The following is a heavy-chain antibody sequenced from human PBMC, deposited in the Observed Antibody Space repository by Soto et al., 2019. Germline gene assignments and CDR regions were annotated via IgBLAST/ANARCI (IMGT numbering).Heavy chain of an antibody. Sequence: QVQLVESGGGVVQPGRSLRLSCAASGFTFSSYGMHWVRQAPGKGLEWVAVISYDGSNKYYADSVKGRFTISRDNSKNTQYLQMNSLRAEDTAVYYCAKAVWGIAVAGPLDYWGQGTLVTVSS. D-gene: IGHD6-19*01. J-gene: IGHJ4*02. V-gene: IGHV3-30*18. CDR3: AKAVWGIAVAGPLDY. CDR1: GFTFSSYG. CDR2: ISYDGSNK.